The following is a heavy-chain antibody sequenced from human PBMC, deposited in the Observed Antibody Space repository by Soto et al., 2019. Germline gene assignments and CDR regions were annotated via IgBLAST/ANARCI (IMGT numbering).Heavy chain of an antibody. D-gene: IGHD2-2*01. V-gene: IGHV3-74*01. Sequence: VGSLRLSCAASGFTFSSYWMHWVRQAPGKGLVWVSRINGDGSYTGYADSVKGRFTISRDNAKNKLYLQMNILRAEDTAVYFCARSLSTSTDYWGQGTLVTVSS. CDR1: GFTFSSYW. CDR2: INGDGSYT. J-gene: IGHJ4*02. CDR3: ARSLSTSTDY.